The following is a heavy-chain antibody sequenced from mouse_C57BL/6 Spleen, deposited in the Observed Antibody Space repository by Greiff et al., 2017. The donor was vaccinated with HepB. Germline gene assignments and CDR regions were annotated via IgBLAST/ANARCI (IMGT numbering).Heavy chain of an antibody. CDR2: IDPSDSYT. CDR1: GYTFTSYW. V-gene: IGHV1-69*01. CDR3: ARRGDYDYENYFDY. J-gene: IGHJ2*01. Sequence: QVQLKQPGAELVMPGASVKLSCKASGYTFTSYWMHWVKQRPGQGLEWIGEIDPSDSYTNYNQKFKGKSTLTVDKSSSTAYMQLSSLTSEDSAVYYCARRGDYDYENYFDYWGQGTTLTVSS. D-gene: IGHD2-4*01.